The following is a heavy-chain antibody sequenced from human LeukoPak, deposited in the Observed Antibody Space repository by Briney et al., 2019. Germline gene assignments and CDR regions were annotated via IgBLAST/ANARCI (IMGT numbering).Heavy chain of an antibody. CDR2: IIPIVDIT. Sequence: SVKVSCKTSGFTFSSYGISWVRQAPGQGLEWIGRIIPIVDITNYAQKFQGRVTITADRYTSTTYMELSSLRSQDTAVYYCARDHRVATIFFDYWGQGTLVTVS. CDR3: ARDHRVATIFFDY. D-gene: IGHD5-12*01. CDR1: GFTFSSYG. J-gene: IGHJ4*02. V-gene: IGHV1-69*04.